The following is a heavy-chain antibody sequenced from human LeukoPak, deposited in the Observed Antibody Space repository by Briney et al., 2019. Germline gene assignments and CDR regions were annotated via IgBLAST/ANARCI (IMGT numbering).Heavy chain of an antibody. Sequence: TLSLTCTVSGDSTSSANYYWSWIRQHPGKALEWIWYIYYSGPTNYNSSLKSRVAISVDTAEKQLSLQLSSVTGADSAVYYCSYCDILSGRSFEFWGQGTLVTVSS. D-gene: IGHD3-9*01. CDR3: SYCDILSGRSFEF. J-gene: IGHJ4*02. V-gene: IGHV4-31*03. CDR1: GDSTSSANYY. CDR2: IYYSGPT.